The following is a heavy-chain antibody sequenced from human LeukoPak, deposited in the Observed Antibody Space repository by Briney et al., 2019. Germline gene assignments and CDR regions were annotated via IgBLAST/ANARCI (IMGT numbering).Heavy chain of an antibody. D-gene: IGHD6-13*01. J-gene: IGHJ4*02. V-gene: IGHV3-21*01. CDR3: ARAVAAAGTGGYFDY. Sequence: PGGSLRLSCAASGFTFSSYSMNWVRQAPGKGLEWVSSISSSSSYIYYADSVKGRFTISRDNAKNSLYLQMNSLRAEDTAVYYCARAVAAAGTGGYFDYWGQGTLVTVSS. CDR1: GFTFSSYS. CDR2: ISSSSSYI.